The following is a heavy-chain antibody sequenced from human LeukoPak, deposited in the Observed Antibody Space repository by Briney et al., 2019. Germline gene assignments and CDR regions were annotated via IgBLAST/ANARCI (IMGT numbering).Heavy chain of an antibody. CDR2: IYQSGST. Sequence: SETLSLTCSVSGYSISSGYYWGWIRQSPGKGLEWIGSIYQSGSTYYNPSLKSRVTISVDTSKNQFSLKLSSVTAADTAVYYCARAPMGFGYYYMDVWGKGTTVTVSS. CDR3: ARAPMGFGYYYMDV. J-gene: IGHJ6*03. CDR1: GYSISSGYY. D-gene: IGHD3-10*01. V-gene: IGHV4-38-2*02.